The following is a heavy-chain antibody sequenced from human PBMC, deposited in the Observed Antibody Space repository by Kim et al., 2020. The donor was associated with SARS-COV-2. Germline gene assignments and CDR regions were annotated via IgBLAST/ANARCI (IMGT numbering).Heavy chain of an antibody. CDR3: ARGRRVVVAATDY. D-gene: IGHD2-15*01. CDR1: GFTFSSYA. V-gene: IGHV3-30*04. J-gene: IGHJ4*02. CDR2: ISYDGSNK. Sequence: GGSLRLSCAASGFTFSSYAMHWVRQAPGKGLEWVAVISYDGSNKYYADSVKGRFTISRDNSKNTLYLQMNSLRAEDTAVYYCARGRRVVVAATDYWGQGTLVTVSS.